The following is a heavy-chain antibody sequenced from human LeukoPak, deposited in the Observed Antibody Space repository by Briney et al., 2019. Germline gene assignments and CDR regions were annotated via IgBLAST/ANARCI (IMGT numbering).Heavy chain of an antibody. J-gene: IGHJ4*02. D-gene: IGHD2-21*02. V-gene: IGHV3-30*03. CDR3: ARVGAHIVVVTATLDY. CDR1: GFTFSSFG. CDR2: ISYDGSSK. Sequence: GGSLRLSCAASGFTFSSFGMHWVRQAPGKGLEWVAGISYDGSSKYYADSVKGRFTISRDNSRNTLYLQMNSLRAEDTAVYYCARVGAHIVVVTATLDYWGQGTLVTVSS.